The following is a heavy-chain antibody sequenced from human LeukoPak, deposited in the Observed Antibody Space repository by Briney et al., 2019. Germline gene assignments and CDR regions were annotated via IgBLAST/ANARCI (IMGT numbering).Heavy chain of an antibody. CDR2: ISSGSSYI. CDR1: GFTFSSYS. J-gene: IGHJ4*02. CDR3: ARVLHKRNYDSSTYYGY. Sequence: GGSLRLSCAASGFTFSSYSMNWVRQAPGKGLEWVSSISSGSSYIYYADSLKGRFTISRDNAKNSLYLQMNSLRADDTAVYYCARVLHKRNYDSSTYYGYWGQGTLVTVSS. D-gene: IGHD3-22*01. V-gene: IGHV3-21*01.